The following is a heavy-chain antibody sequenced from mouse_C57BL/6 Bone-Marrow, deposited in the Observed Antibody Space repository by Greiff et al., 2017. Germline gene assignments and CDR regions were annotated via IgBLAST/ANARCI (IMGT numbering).Heavy chain of an antibody. V-gene: IGHV1-69*01. J-gene: IGHJ2*02. D-gene: IGHD1-1*01. CDR1: GYTFTSYW. Sequence: QVQLKQPGAELVMPGASVKLSCKASGYTFTSYWMHWVKQRPGQGLEWIGEIDPSDSYTNYNQKFKGKSTLTVDKSSSTAYMQLSSLTSEDSAVYYCAKRAGSSYPYYFDYWGQGTSLTVSS. CDR3: AKRAGSSYPYYFDY. CDR2: IDPSDSYT.